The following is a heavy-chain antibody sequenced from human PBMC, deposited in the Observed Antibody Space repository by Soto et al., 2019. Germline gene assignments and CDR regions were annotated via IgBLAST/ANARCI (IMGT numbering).Heavy chain of an antibody. D-gene: IGHD2-21*02. CDR2: MYNTGST. V-gene: IGHV4-59*01. Sequence: QVQLQESGPGLVKPSETLSLTCTVSGGSISSYYWSWIRQPPGKGLEWIGYMYNTGSTVYNPSLKSRVTISVDTSKNQFSLKLNAVTVADTAVYYCARDLWGYCGTDCYPLDVWGQGTTVTVSS. J-gene: IGHJ6*02. CDR3: ARDLWGYCGTDCYPLDV. CDR1: GGSISSYY.